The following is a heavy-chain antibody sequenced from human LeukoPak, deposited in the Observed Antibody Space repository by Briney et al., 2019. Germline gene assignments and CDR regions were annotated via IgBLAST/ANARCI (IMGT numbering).Heavy chain of an antibody. V-gene: IGHV1-2*02. D-gene: IGHD1-20*01. CDR3: ALPYNWNAGAFDY. CDR2: INPNSGGT. J-gene: IGHJ4*02. CDR1: GYTFTGYY. Sequence: ASVKVSCKASGYTFTGYYMHWVRQAPGQGLEWMGWINPNSGGTNYAQKFQGRVTMTRDTSISTAYMELSRLRSDDTAVYYCALPYNWNAGAFDYWGQGTLVTVSS.